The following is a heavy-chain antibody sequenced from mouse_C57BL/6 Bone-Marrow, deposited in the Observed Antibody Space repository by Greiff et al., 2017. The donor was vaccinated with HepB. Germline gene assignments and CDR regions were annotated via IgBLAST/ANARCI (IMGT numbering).Heavy chain of an antibody. V-gene: IGHV1-50*01. CDR2: IDPSDSYT. CDR1: GYTFTSYW. Sequence: QVQLQQSGAELVKPGASVKLSCKASGYTFTSYWMQWVKQRPGQGLEWIGEIDPSDSYTNYNQKFKGKATLTVDTSSSTAYMQLSSLTSEDSAVYYCARRSPFAYWGQGTLVTVSA. CDR3: ARRSPFAY. J-gene: IGHJ3*01.